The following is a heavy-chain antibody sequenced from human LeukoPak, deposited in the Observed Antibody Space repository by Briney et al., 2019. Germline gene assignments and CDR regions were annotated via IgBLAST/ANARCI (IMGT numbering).Heavy chain of an antibody. J-gene: IGHJ4*02. V-gene: IGHV3-30-3*01. Sequence: GRSLRLSCAASGFTFSNYAMHWVRQAPGKGLEWVALMSYDGSNKFYADSVKGRFTISRDNSKSTLYLQTNSLKAEDTAVYYCARGGVTTMTLRDLWLDYWGQGTLVTVSS. CDR1: GFTFSNYA. CDR2: MSYDGSNK. D-gene: IGHD4-17*01. CDR3: ARGGVTTMTLRDLWLDY.